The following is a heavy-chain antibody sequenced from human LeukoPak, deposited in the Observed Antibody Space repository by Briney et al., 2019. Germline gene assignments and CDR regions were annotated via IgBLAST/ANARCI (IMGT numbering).Heavy chain of an antibody. V-gene: IGHV1-69*01. D-gene: IGHD3-22*01. CDR3: ARSPPGPYWYDSSGYLYGMDV. CDR2: IIPIFSTA. J-gene: IGHJ6*02. Sequence: SLKVSCKASGCTFSSYAISLVRQAPGQGLEWMGGIIPIFSTANYAQKFQGRVTITADESTSTAYMELSSLRSEDTAVYYCARSPPGPYWYDSSGYLYGMDVWGQGTTVTVSS. CDR1: GCTFSSYA.